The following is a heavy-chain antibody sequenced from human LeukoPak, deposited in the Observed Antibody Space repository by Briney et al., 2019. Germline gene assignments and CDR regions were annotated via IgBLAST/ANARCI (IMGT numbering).Heavy chain of an antibody. V-gene: IGHV3-7*01. J-gene: IGHJ4*02. D-gene: IGHD1-26*01. CDR3: AKGPGRGATGIFDY. Sequence: PGGSLRLSCAASGFTFSSYWMSWVRQAPGKGLEWVANIKQDGSEKYYVDSVKGRFTISRDNSKNTLYLQMNSLRAEDTAVYYCAKGPGRGATGIFDYWGQGTLVTVSS. CDR2: IKQDGSEK. CDR1: GFTFSSYW.